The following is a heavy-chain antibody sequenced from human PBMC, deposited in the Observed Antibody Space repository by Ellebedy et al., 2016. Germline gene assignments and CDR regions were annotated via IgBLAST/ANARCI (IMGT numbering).Heavy chain of an antibody. V-gene: IGHV4-59*12. D-gene: IGHD5-12*01. Sequence: SETLSLTXTVSGGSISSYYWSWIRQPPGKGLEWIGYIYYSGSTYYNPSLKSRVTISVDTSKNQFSLKLSSVTAADTAVYYCARDGVATGGWFNPWGQGTLVTVSS. CDR2: IYYSGST. CDR1: GGSISSYY. J-gene: IGHJ5*02. CDR3: ARDGVATGGWFNP.